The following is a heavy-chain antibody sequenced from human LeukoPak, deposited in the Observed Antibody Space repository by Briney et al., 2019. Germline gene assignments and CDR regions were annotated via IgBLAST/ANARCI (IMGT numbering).Heavy chain of an antibody. CDR2: ISYDGSSK. D-gene: IGHD5-18*01. J-gene: IGHJ4*02. CDR1: GFNFSSYG. Sequence: GRSLRLSCAASGFNFSSYGMHWVRQAPGKGLEWVTVISYDGSSKYYADSVKGRFTISRDNSKNTLYLQMNSLRAEDTAVYYCAKDSRGYTYIFDSWGQGSLVTVSS. CDR3: AKDSRGYTYIFDS. V-gene: IGHV3-30*18.